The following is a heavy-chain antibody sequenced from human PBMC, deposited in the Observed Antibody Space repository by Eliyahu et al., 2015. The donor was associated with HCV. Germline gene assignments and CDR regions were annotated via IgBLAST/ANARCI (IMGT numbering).Heavy chain of an antibody. CDR2: INHSGST. D-gene: IGHD6-6*01. CDR1: GGSFSGYY. V-gene: IGHV4-34*01. Sequence: QVQLQQWGAGLLKPSETLSLTCAVYGGSFSGYYWSWIRQPPGKGLEWIGEINHSGSTNYNPSLKSRVTISVDTSKNQFSLKLSSVTAADTAVYYCARGLGTRGIAARGRAFDIWGQGTMVTVSS. J-gene: IGHJ3*02. CDR3: ARGLGTRGIAARGRAFDI.